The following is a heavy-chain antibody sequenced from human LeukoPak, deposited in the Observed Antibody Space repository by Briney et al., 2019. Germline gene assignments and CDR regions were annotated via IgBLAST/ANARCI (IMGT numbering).Heavy chain of an antibody. CDR2: IIPIFDIA. D-gene: IGHD3-22*01. CDR3: ARGGHIRITMIVLDSWFDP. V-gene: IGHV1-69*13. CDR1: GGSFSTYA. J-gene: IGHJ5*02. Sequence: GASVKVSCKASGGSFSTYAYSWVRRAPGQGLEWVGGIIPIFDIANYAQKFQGRVTITADESTSTGYMELNSLRSEDTAVYYCARGGHIRITMIVLDSWFDPWGQGTLVTVSS.